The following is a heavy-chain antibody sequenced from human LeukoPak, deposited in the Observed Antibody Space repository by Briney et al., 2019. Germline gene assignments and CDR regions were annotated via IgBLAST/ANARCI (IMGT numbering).Heavy chain of an antibody. CDR3: ARGGENRGFWSGHDAFDI. CDR1: GYTFSGYY. CDR2: INPNSGGT. J-gene: IGHJ3*02. Sequence: ASVNVSCTASGYTFSGYYMHWVRQAPGQGLEWMGWINPNSGGTNYAQKFQGRVTMTRDTSISTVYMELSRLRSDDAAVYYCARGGENRGFWSGHDAFDIWGQGTMVTVSS. D-gene: IGHD3-3*01. V-gene: IGHV1-2*02.